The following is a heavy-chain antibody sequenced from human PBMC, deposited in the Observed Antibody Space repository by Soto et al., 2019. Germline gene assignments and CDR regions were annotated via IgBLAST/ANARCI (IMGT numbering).Heavy chain of an antibody. J-gene: IGHJ4*02. Sequence: GGSLRLSCAASGFTFSSYGMHWVRQAPGKGLEWVAVISYNGNDKYHADSVKGRFTVSRDNSKNTLYLQMNSLRPEDTAVYHCAKDGDAAAAGYYFDYWGQGTLVTVSS. CDR1: GFTFSSYG. D-gene: IGHD6-13*01. V-gene: IGHV3-30*18. CDR2: ISYNGNDK. CDR3: AKDGDAAAAGYYFDY.